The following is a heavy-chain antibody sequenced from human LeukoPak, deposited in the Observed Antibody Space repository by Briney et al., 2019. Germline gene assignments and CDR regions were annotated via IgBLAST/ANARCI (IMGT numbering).Heavy chain of an antibody. CDR3: ARPYSSGWRGSFDY. V-gene: IGHV4-39*01. J-gene: IGHJ4*02. D-gene: IGHD6-19*01. CDR1: GASISSSSYY. CDR2: IYYSGSP. Sequence: SETLSLTCTVSGASISSSSYYWGWIRQPPGKGLEGIGSIYYSGSPYSNPSLNSRVTISVDTSKHQFSLNLSSVTAADTAVYYCARPYSSGWRGSFDYWGQGTLVTVSS.